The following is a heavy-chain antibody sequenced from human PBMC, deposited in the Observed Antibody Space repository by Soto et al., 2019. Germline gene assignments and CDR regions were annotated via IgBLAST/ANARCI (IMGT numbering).Heavy chain of an antibody. CDR3: ARDRGSDYDAFDI. D-gene: IGHD1-26*01. Sequence: XGSLRLSCASSVFSFSDYGMHCVRHSPGKWLEWVALIYYDGSNEHYADSAQGRFTISRDNSKNTLYLQMNSLRAEDTAVYYCARDRGSDYDAFDIWGQGTVGIVSS. CDR2: IYYDGSNE. CDR1: VFSFSDYG. J-gene: IGHJ3*02. V-gene: IGHV3-33*08.